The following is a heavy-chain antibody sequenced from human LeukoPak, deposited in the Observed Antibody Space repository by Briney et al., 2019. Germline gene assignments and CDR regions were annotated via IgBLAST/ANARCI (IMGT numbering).Heavy chain of an antibody. CDR1: GDSVFSNSVA. CDR3: ARRTNSTFDV. Sequence: SQTLSHTCAISGDSVFSNSVAWNWIRQSPSRGLEWLGRAYSRSRGGRDYAISVRSRINIDTDTSRNRFSLQLSSVTPEDTAVYYCARRTNSTFDVWGQGTMVTVSS. D-gene: IGHD1-7*01. CDR2: AYSRSRGGR. V-gene: IGHV6-1*01. J-gene: IGHJ3*01.